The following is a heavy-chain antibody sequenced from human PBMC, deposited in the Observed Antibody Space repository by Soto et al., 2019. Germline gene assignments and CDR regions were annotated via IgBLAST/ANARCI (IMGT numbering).Heavy chain of an antibody. D-gene: IGHD3-22*01. V-gene: IGHV3-48*02. Sequence: PGGSLRLSCAASGFSFSSYSMNWVRQAPGKGLDWVSYISSSSSTIYYADSVKGRFTISRDNAKNSLYLQMNSLRDEDTAVYYCARGAFYYDGSAYYSNWGQGTLVTVSS. CDR2: ISSSSSTI. CDR1: GFSFSSYS. J-gene: IGHJ4*02. CDR3: ARGAFYYDGSAYYSN.